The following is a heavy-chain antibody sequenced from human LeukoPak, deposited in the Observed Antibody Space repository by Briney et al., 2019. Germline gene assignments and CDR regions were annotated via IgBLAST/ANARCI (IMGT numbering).Heavy chain of an antibody. CDR3: ASHSESYRHFDY. J-gene: IGHJ4*02. V-gene: IGHV4-59*08. Sequence: PSETLSLTCTVSGGSISSYYWSWIRQPPGKGLEWIGYVYYSGSTNYNPSLKSRVTISVDTSKNQFSLKLSSVTAADTAVYYCASHSESYRHFDYWGQGTLVTVSS. D-gene: IGHD1-26*01. CDR2: VYYSGST. CDR1: GGSISSYY.